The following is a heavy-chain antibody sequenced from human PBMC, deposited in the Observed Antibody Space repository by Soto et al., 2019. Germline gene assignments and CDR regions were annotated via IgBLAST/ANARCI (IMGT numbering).Heavy chain of an antibody. D-gene: IGHD5-18*01. CDR1: GYNFSGYW. CDR3: ARVRGLSYGASNAFDI. J-gene: IGHJ3*02. CDR2: VYPGGSGV. V-gene: IGHV5-51*01. Sequence: GESLKISCKGSGYNFSGYWIAWVCQMPGNGLEWMGIVYPGGSGVRYSPSFQGQVIISADKSISPAYMQWSNLKASDTAMYYCARVRGLSYGASNAFDIWGQGTVVTVSS.